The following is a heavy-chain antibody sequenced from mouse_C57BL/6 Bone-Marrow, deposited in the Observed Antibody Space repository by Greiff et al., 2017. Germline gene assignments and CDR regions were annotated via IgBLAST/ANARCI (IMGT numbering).Heavy chain of an antibody. D-gene: IGHD2-5*01. V-gene: IGHV4-1*01. J-gene: IGHJ3*01. Sequence: CAASGVDFSRYWMSWVRRAPGKGLEWIGEINPDSSTINYAPSLKDKFIISRDNAKNTLYLQMSKVRSEDTALYYCASSYYSNYPAWFAYWGQGTLVTVSA. CDR2: INPDSSTI. CDR1: GVDFSRYW. CDR3: ASSYYSNYPAWFAY.